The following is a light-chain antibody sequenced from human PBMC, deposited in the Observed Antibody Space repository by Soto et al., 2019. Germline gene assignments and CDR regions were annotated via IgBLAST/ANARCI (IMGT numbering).Light chain of an antibody. J-gene: IGLJ1*01. CDR3: SSYSSSDTLYV. CDR1: RSDVGAYNY. V-gene: IGLV2-14*01. Sequence: QSALTQPASVSGSPGQSITISCTGTRSDVGAYNYVSWYQHHPGKAPKLMIYEVSNRPSGVSNRFSGSKSGNTASLTISGLQAEDEADYYCSSYSSSDTLYVFGSGTKLTVL. CDR2: EVS.